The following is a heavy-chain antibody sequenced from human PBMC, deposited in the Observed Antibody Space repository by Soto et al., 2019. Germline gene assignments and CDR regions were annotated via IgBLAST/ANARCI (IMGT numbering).Heavy chain of an antibody. Sequence: SETLSLTCTVSGGSISSYYWSWIRQPPGKGLEWIGYIYYSGSTNYNPSLKSRVTISVDTSKNQFSLKLSSVTAADTAVYYCASLSITGTRTFDYWGQGTXVTVSS. D-gene: IGHD1-20*01. CDR1: GGSISSYY. CDR3: ASLSITGTRTFDY. CDR2: IYYSGST. V-gene: IGHV4-59*01. J-gene: IGHJ4*02.